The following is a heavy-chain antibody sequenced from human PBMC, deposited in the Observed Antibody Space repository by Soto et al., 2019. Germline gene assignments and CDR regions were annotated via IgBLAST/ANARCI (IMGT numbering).Heavy chain of an antibody. CDR2: SHYSGAT. J-gene: IGHJ3*02. CDR1: GGSISSSYY. V-gene: IGHV4-39*01. D-gene: IGHD2-21*02. Sequence: SETLSLTCTVSGGSISSSYYWGWIRQPPGKGLEWIGNSHYSGATYYNPSLKSPVTISVDTSKNQFSLRVSSVTAADTAVYYCARYCGGDCYSPDTFDIWGQGTMVTVSS. CDR3: ARYCGGDCYSPDTFDI.